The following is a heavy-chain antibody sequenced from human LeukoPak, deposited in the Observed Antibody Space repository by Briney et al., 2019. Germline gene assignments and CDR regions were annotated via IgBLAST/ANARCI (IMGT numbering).Heavy chain of an antibody. V-gene: IGHV3-30*02. Sequence: GGSLRLSCVASDFTVRSNYMSWVRQAPGKGLEWVAFIRYDGSDKFYADSVKGRFTISRDNSRDPLYLQMNSLRVEDTAVYFCAEDQQLQPFHYWGRGTLVAVSS. J-gene: IGHJ4*02. CDR1: DFTVRSNY. CDR3: AEDQQLQPFHY. CDR2: IRYDGSDK. D-gene: IGHD1-1*01.